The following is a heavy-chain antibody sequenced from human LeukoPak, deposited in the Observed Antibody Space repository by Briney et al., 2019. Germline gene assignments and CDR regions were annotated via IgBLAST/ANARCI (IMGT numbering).Heavy chain of an antibody. V-gene: IGHV4-31*03. CDR1: GGSISSGGYY. Sequence: TLSLTCSVSGGSISSGGYYWSWIRQQPGKGLEWIGYIYYSGSTYYNPSLKSRVTISVDTSKNQFSLKLSSVTAADTAVYYCARMTSPGYCTNGVCYTALGYFDLWGRGTLVTVSS. CDR3: ARMTSPGYCTNGVCYTALGYFDL. J-gene: IGHJ2*01. CDR2: IYYSGST. D-gene: IGHD2-8*01.